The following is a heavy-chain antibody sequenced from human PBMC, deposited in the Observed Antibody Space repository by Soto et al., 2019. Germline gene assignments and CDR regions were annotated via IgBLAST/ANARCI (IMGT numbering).Heavy chain of an antibody. D-gene: IGHD3-22*01. J-gene: IGHJ5*01. CDR2: SHYSGSA. CDR3: ATQYYYDSSGYYPPTTWFDF. CDR1: GGSISSSPHY. V-gene: IGHV4-39*01. Sequence: SETLSLTCTVSGGSISSSPHYWGWIRHPPGKGLEWIASSHYSGSAYYNPSLKSRVTISVDTSKSQYSLILTSVTAADTAVYYCATQYYYDSSGYYPPTTWFDFWGHGTLVTVSS.